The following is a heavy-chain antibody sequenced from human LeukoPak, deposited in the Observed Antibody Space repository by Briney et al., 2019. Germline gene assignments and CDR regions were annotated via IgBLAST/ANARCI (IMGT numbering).Heavy chain of an antibody. V-gene: IGHV4-59*07. D-gene: IGHD6-19*01. CDR3: AIMYLDDSSGAYYFDY. CDR1: GGSISSYY. Sequence: SSDTLSRTCTVSGGSISSYYWSWIRQPPGKGLEWIGYIYYSGSTKYNPSLKSRVTISVDTSKNQFSLKLSSVTAADTAVYYCAIMYLDDSSGAYYFDYWGQGTLVTVSS. J-gene: IGHJ4*02. CDR2: IYYSGST.